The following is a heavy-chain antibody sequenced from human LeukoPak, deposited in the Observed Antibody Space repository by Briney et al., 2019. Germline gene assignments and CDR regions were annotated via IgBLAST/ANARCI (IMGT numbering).Heavy chain of an antibody. CDR3: TRDLMDYDVSTGLHHYYLDV. D-gene: IGHD3-9*01. CDR2: ISGDGSNI. V-gene: IGHV3-74*01. Sequence: GGALRLSCVASGFTFSSYWMHWVRQDPRKGLVWVSRISGDGSNINYADSVRGRFTISRDNAKNTLYLQMNTLRVEDTAVYYCTRDLMDYDVSTGLHHYYLDVWGQGTTVTVSS. J-gene: IGHJ6*02. CDR1: GFTFSSYW.